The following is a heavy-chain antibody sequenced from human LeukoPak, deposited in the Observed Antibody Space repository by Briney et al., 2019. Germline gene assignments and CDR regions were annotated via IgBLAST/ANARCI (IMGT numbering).Heavy chain of an antibody. CDR2: IYTSGST. CDR3: ARHYYTGIVGATSPRGAFDI. Sequence: PSETQSLTCTVSGGSISSYYWSWIRQPPGKGLEWIGYIYTSGSTNYNPSLKSRVTISVDTSKNQFSLKLSSVTAAGTAVYYCARHYYTGIVGATSPRGAFDIWGQGTMVTVSS. J-gene: IGHJ3*02. D-gene: IGHD1-26*01. V-gene: IGHV4-4*09. CDR1: GGSISSYY.